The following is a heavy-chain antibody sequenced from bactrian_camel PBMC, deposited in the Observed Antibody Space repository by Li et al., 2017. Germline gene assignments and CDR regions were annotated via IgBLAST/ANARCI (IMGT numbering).Heavy chain of an antibody. Sequence: QVQLVESGGGSVQAGGSLRLSCATSGYTYSTYCMGWFRRAPGKEREGVAHIDSDGVTSYADSVKGRFTISRDSAKNTVYLQMNNLQPEDTATYYCAEGRGSRGEHCYSLNYWGQGTQVTVS. V-gene: IGHV3S53*01. J-gene: IGHJ4*01. CDR1: GYTYSTYC. CDR3: AEGRGSRGEHCYSLNY. CDR2: IDSDGVT. D-gene: IGHD6*01.